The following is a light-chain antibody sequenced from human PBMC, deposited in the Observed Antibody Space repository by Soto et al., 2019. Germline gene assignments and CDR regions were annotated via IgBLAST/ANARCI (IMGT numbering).Light chain of an antibody. J-gene: IGKJ1*01. Sequence: DIQMTQSPFTLSASVGDRVTITCLASQSISSWLAWYQQKPGKAPNLLIYNASTLETGVPSRFSGSGSGTEFTLTISSLQPDDFATYYCQKYNTYSWTCGQGTKVDIK. CDR2: NAS. CDR3: QKYNTYSWT. V-gene: IGKV1-5*01. CDR1: QSISSW.